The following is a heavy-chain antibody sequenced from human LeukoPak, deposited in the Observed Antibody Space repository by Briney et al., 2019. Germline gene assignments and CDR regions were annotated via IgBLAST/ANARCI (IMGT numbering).Heavy chain of an antibody. J-gene: IGHJ4*02. D-gene: IGHD6-19*01. Sequence: SETLSLTCTVSGGSISSYYWSWIRQPPGKGLEWIGDIYYSGSTNYNPSLKSRVTISVDTSKNQFSLKLSSVTAADTAVYYCARGRIAVAGTKNYFDYWGQGTLVTVSS. CDR2: IYYSGST. CDR1: GGSISSYY. CDR3: ARGRIAVAGTKNYFDY. V-gene: IGHV4-59*01.